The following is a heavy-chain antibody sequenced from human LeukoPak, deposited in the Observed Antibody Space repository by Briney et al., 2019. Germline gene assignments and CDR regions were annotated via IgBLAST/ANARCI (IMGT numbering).Heavy chain of an antibody. CDR3: ARDFTLLLWFGESQAFDI. CDR1: GFTFSDSY. V-gene: IGHV3-11*04. D-gene: IGHD3-10*01. J-gene: IGHJ3*02. CDR2: IGNDGRPI. Sequence: PGGSLRLSCAASGFTFSDSYMSWIRQTPGQGLEWISYIGNDGRPIYYADSVKGRFTISRDNAKNSLFLQTNNLRAEDTSVYYCARDFTLLLWFGESQAFDIWGQGTMVTVSS.